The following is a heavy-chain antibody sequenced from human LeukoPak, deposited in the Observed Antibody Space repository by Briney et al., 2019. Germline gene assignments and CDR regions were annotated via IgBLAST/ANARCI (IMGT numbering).Heavy chain of an antibody. CDR2: IIPIFGTA. J-gene: IGHJ3*02. CDR1: GGTFSSYA. D-gene: IGHD3-3*01. V-gene: IGHV1-69*05. Sequence: SVKVSCKASGGTFSSYAISWVRQAPGQGLEWMGGIIPIFGTANYAQKFQGRVTITTDESTSTAYMELSSLRSEDTAVYHCARLITIFGVGRTPQYAFDIWGQGTMVTISS. CDR3: ARLITIFGVGRTPQYAFDI.